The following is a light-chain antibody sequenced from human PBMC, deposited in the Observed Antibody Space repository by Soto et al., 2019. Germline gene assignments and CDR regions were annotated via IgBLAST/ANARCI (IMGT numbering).Light chain of an antibody. CDR2: HAS. CDR3: QQYGDSLLT. V-gene: IGKV3-20*01. CDR1: QSISSSY. J-gene: IGKJ4*01. Sequence: ENVLTQYTGTLSLSPGERATRSCRASQSISSSYLAWYQQKPGQTPRLLIYHASNRATGIPDRFSGSGSGTDFTLTISRLEPEDFAVYYCQQYGDSLLTFGGGTKVEIK.